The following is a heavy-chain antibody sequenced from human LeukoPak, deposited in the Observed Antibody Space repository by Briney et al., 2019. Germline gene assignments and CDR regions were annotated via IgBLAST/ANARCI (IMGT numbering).Heavy chain of an antibody. CDR2: INTNTGNP. J-gene: IGHJ4*02. Sequence: ASVKVSCKASGYTFTSYAMNWVRQAPGQGLEWMGWINTNTGNPTYAQGFTGRFVFSLDTSVSTAYLQISSLKAEGTAVYYCARDWLGLAVAGTLFLGDYWGQGTLVTVSS. V-gene: IGHV7-4-1*02. CDR1: GYTFTSYA. CDR3: ARDWLGLAVAGTLFLGDY. D-gene: IGHD6-19*01.